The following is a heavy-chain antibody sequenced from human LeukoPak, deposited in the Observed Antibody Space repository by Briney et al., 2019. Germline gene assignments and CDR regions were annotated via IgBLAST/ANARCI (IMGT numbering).Heavy chain of an antibody. CDR1: GFTFSSYA. CDR3: AKPPYYYDSSGYPTLGGVDY. D-gene: IGHD3-22*01. V-gene: IGHV3-23*01. J-gene: IGHJ4*02. CDR2: ISGSGGST. Sequence: GGSLRLSCAASGFTFSSYAMSWVRQAPGKGLEWVSAISGSGGSTYYADSVKGRFTISRDNSKNTLYLQMNSLRAEDTAVYYCAKPPYYYDSSGYPTLGGVDYWGQGTLVTVSS.